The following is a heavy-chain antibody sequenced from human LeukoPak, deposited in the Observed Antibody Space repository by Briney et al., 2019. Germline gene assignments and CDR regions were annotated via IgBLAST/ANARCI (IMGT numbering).Heavy chain of an antibody. CDR3: ARDRGGSSFDP. V-gene: IGHV4-59*01. D-gene: IGHD1-26*01. CDR2: IYYGGST. J-gene: IGHJ5*02. Sequence: PSETLSLTCTVSGGSISSYYWSWIRQPPGKGLEWIGYIYYGGSTNYNPSLKSRVTISVDTSKNQFSLKLSSVTAADTAVYYCARDRGGSSFDPWGQGTLVTVSS. CDR1: GGSISSYY.